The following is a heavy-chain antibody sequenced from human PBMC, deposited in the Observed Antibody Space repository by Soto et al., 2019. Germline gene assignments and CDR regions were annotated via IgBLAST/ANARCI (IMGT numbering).Heavy chain of an antibody. J-gene: IGHJ4*02. D-gene: IGHD1-1*01. CDR1: GYTFTNYG. V-gene: IGHV1-18*01. Sequence: QIQLVQSGPEMKKPGASVKVSCKASGYTFTNYGVSWVRQAPGQGLKWLGWISVHNYNQHYAQKFRDRLTMTTDTSTTSSSMELRRLTSGDTAVYYCARWSVTTPTAYWGQGTLVTAS. CDR3: ARWSVTTPTAY. CDR2: ISVHNYNQ.